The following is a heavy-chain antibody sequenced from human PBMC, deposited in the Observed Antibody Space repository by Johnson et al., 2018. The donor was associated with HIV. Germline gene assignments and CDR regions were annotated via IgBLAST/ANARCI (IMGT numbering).Heavy chain of an antibody. Sequence: QVQLVESGGGLVKPGGSLRLSCAASGFIFSDYYMSWIRQAPGKGLEWVAVISYDGSNKYYADSVKGRFTIYRDNAKNSLYLQMNSLRAEDTAVYYCAKVPGIGPSDAFDIWGQGTMVTVSS. CDR1: GFIFSDYY. J-gene: IGHJ3*02. CDR2: ISYDGSNK. V-gene: IGHV3-30*18. D-gene: IGHD3-16*01. CDR3: AKVPGIGPSDAFDI.